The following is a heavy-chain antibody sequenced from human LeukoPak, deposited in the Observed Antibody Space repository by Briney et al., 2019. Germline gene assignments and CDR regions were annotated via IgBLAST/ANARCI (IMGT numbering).Heavy chain of an antibody. V-gene: IGHV1-46*01. CDR2: INPSGGST. CDR3: ARSWVEGYCSSTSCFYGMDV. Sequence: ASVKVSCKASGYTFTSYYMHWVRQAPGQGLEWMGIINPSGGSTSYAQKYQGRVTMTRNTSISTAYMELSSLRSEDTAVYYCARSWVEGYCSSTSCFYGMDVWGQGTTVTVSS. D-gene: IGHD2-2*01. J-gene: IGHJ6*02. CDR1: GYTFTSYY.